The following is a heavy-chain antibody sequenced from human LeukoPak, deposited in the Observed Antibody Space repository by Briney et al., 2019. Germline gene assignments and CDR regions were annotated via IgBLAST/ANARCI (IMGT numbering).Heavy chain of an antibody. CDR1: GFTFSDYW. J-gene: IGHJ4*02. D-gene: IGHD5-18*01. CDR3: ARVITGSTYGQFDY. Sequence: TGGPLRLSCTASGFTFSDYWMHWVRQAPGKGLVWVSRINSDGSRTNYADCVKGRFTISRDNAKNTVFLQMNSLRAEDAAVYYCARVITGSTYGQFDYWGQGVLATVSS. V-gene: IGHV3-74*01. CDR2: INSDGSRT.